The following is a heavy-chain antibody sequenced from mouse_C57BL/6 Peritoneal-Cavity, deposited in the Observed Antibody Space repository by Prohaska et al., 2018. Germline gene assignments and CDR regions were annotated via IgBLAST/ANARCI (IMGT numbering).Heavy chain of an antibody. CDR3: ARLLPFAY. J-gene: IGHJ3*01. Sequence: GFTFSDSGMHWVRQAPEKGLEWVAYISSGSSTIYYADTVKGRFTISRDNAKNTLFLQMTSLRSEDTAMYYCARLLPFAYWGQGTLVTVSA. CDR1: GFTFSDSG. V-gene: IGHV5-17*01. CDR2: ISSGSSTI.